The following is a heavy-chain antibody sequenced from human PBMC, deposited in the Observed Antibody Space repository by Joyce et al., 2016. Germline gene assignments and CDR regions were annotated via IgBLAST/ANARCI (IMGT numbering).Heavy chain of an antibody. CDR2: IIPIFGTA. Sequence: QVQVVQSGAEVKKPGSSVKVSCKASGGTFGSSAISWVRQAPGQGLEWMGGIIPIFGTANYPHNFQGRVTITADESTGTAYMELSSVGSEDTAVYYCATDRGIEVRHRHNYYFYGMDVWGQGTTVTVSS. D-gene: IGHD1-1*01. CDR3: ATDRGIEVRHRHNYYFYGMDV. V-gene: IGHV1-69*01. CDR1: GGTFGSSA. J-gene: IGHJ6*02.